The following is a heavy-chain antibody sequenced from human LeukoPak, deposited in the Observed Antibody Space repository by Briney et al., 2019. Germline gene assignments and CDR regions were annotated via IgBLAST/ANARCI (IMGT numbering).Heavy chain of an antibody. CDR1: GFTFRSHW. Sequence: GGSLRLSCAASGFTFRSHWMSWVRQAPGKGLEWVAKIKQDGREKYYADSVKGRFTISRDNAKNSLYVQMNSLRAEDTAVYYCARGPGGFCSVTSCYTDYWGQGALVTVSS. CDR2: IKQDGREK. D-gene: IGHD2-2*02. V-gene: IGHV3-7*01. J-gene: IGHJ4*02. CDR3: ARGPGGFCSVTSCYTDY.